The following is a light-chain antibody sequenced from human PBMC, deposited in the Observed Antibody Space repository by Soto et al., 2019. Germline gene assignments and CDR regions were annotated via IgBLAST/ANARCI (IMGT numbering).Light chain of an antibody. CDR2: DAS. V-gene: IGKV1-5*01. Sequence: DVEVTQSPSSLSASVGDRVTITFRASQSISSYLNWYQQKPGKAPKLLIYDASSLESGVPSRFSGSGSGTEFTLTISSLQPEDFAAYSCQPSHTDGTFGQRTKADI. J-gene: IGKJ1*01. CDR1: QSISSY. CDR3: QPSHTDGT.